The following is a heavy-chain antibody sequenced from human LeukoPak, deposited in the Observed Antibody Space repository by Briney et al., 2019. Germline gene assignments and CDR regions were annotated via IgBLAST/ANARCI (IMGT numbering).Heavy chain of an antibody. J-gene: IGHJ6*03. V-gene: IGHV1-8*01. CDR2: MNPNSGNT. Sequence: GASVKVSCKASGYTFTSYDINWVREATGQGLEWMGWMNPNSGNTGYAQKVQGRVTMTRNTSISTAYMELSSLRSEDTAVYYCARGALGYSYGPFRFFHYYYMDVWGKGTTVTISS. D-gene: IGHD5-18*01. CDR1: GYTFTSYD. CDR3: ARGALGYSYGPFRFFHYYYMDV.